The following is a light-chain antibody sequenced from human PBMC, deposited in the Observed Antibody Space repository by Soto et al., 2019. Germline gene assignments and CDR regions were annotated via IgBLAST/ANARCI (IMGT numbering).Light chain of an antibody. Sequence: QSVLTQPASVSGSPGQSITISCTGTSSDVGGYDYVSWYQQHPGKAPKLMIYDVSSRPSGVSNRFSGSKSGSTASLTISGLQAEDEADYYCNSHTSSTTLVFGGGTKLTVL. CDR1: SSDVGGYDY. CDR2: DVS. J-gene: IGLJ2*01. CDR3: NSHTSSTTLV. V-gene: IGLV2-14*03.